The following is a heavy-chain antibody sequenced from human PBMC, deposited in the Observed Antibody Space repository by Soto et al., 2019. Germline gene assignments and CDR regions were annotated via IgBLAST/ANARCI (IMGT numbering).Heavy chain of an antibody. CDR1: GFTFSSYW. J-gene: IGHJ6*02. V-gene: IGHV3-74*01. Sequence: GGSLRLSCAASGFTFSSYWMHWVRQAPGKGLVWVSRINSDGSSTSYADSVKGRFTISRDNAKNTLYLQMNSLRAEDTAVYYWARRGIAARPNFGRDVWGGGTTVT. D-gene: IGHD6-6*01. CDR3: ARRGIAARPNFGRDV. CDR2: INSDGSST.